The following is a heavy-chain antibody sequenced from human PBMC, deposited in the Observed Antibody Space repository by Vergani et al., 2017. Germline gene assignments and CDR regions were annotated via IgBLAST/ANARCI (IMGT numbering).Heavy chain of an antibody. D-gene: IGHD5-12*01. J-gene: IGHJ6*03. CDR2: ISFDGSNQ. Sequence: QVQLVESGGGVVQPGKSLRLSCAASGFTFRSYAMHWVRQALGKGLEWVAVISFDGSNQYYADSVKGRLTISRDNSKNTLYVQMNSLRVEDTAIYYCVRGDHSGYDLNTYYYYYMDVWGKGTTVTVSS. CDR3: VRGDHSGYDLNTYYYYYMDV. CDR1: GFTFRSYA. V-gene: IGHV3-30-3*01.